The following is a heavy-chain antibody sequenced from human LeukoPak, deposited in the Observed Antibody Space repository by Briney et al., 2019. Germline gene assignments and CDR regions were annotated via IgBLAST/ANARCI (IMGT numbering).Heavy chain of an antibody. CDR2: ISGSGGST. V-gene: IGHV3-23*01. CDR3: AKDFLRAPDQYYYDSSGYYAANFDY. D-gene: IGHD3-22*01. J-gene: IGHJ4*02. Sequence: GRSLRLSCAASGFTFSSYAMSWVRQAPGKGLEWVSAISGSGGSTYYADSVKGRFTISRDNSKNTLYLQMNSLRAEDTAVYYCAKDFLRAPDQYYYDSSGYYAANFDYWGRGTLVTVSS. CDR1: GFTFSSYA.